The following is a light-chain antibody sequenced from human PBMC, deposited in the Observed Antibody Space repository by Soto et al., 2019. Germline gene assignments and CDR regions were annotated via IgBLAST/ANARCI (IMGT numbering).Light chain of an antibody. V-gene: IGKV1-5*01. CDR2: DAS. J-gene: IGKJ1*01. Sequence: DIQMTQSPSTLSASVGDRVTITCRASQNIRDWLAWYQQKPGKAPKLLIYDASNLESGVPSRFTGTGSGTEFTLTISSLQPDDFAIYYCQQYNRYEGTLGQGTKVDIK. CDR1: QNIRDW. CDR3: QQYNRYEGT.